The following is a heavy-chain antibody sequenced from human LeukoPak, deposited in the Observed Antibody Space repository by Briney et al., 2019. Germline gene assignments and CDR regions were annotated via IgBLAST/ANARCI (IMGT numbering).Heavy chain of an antibody. Sequence: GASVKVSCKVSGGTFSSYPISWVRQAPGQGLEWMGEITPIFGEAQNAEKFRGRVTITADEPTSTVYMELTSLRLDDTAMYYCARNSRVASTSGLNYWGQGTLVTVSS. CDR3: ARNSRVASTSGLNY. CDR1: GGTFSSYP. V-gene: IGHV1-69*01. J-gene: IGHJ4*02. D-gene: IGHD5-12*01. CDR2: ITPIFGEA.